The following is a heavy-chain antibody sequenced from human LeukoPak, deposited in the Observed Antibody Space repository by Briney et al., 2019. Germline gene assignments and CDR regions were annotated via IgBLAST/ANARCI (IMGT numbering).Heavy chain of an antibody. CDR3: ARRGASRLF. CDR1: GGSFSGYY. CDR2: INHSGST. V-gene: IGHV4-34*01. J-gene: IGHJ4*02. Sequence: SETLSLTCAVYGGSFSGYYWSWIRQPPGKGLEWIGEINHSGSTNYNPSLKSRVTISVDTSKNQFSLKPSSVTAADTAVYYCARRGASRLFWGQGTLVTVSS. D-gene: IGHD3-10*01.